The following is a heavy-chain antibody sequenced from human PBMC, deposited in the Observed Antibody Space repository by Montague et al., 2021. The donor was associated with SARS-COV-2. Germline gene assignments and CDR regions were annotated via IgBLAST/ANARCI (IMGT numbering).Heavy chain of an antibody. CDR1: GGSISSYY. V-gene: IGHV4-59*08. CDR2: TYYSGST. D-gene: IGHD6-19*01. Sequence: ETLSLACTVSGGSISSYYWSWIRQPPGKGLEWIGYTYYSGSTNYNPSLKSRVTISVDTSKNQFSLKLSSVTAADTAVYYCARGLEGYSSGWYWDYWGQGTLVTVSS. J-gene: IGHJ4*02. CDR3: ARGLEGYSSGWYWDY.